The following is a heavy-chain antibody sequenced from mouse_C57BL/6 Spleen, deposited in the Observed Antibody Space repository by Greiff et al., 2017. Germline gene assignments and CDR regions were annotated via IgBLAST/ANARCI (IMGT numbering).Heavy chain of an antibody. CDR2: ISSGGDYI. D-gene: IGHD2-5*01. CDR3: TRDRDYSNAFAY. V-gene: IGHV5-9-1*02. CDR1: GFTFSSYA. J-gene: IGHJ3*01. Sequence: EVKLVESGEGLVKPGGSLKLPCAASGFTFSSYAMSWVRQTPEKRLEWVAYISSGGDYIYYADTVKGRFTISRDNARNTLYLQMSSLKSEDTAMYYCTRDRDYSNAFAYWGQGTLVTVSA.